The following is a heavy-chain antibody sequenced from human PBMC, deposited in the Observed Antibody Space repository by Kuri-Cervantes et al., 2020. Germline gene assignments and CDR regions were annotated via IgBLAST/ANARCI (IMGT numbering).Heavy chain of an antibody. V-gene: IGHV3-23*01. CDR2: ITGRGDST. J-gene: IGHJ4*02. CDR1: GFIFSTYA. Sequence: GESLKISCAASGFIFSTYAITWVRQAPGKGLQCVSSITGRGDSTYYSDSVKGRFTISRDNSKNTLYLQMNSLRAEDAAVYYCASSGYRFIDYWGQGTLVTVSS. D-gene: IGHD3-22*01. CDR3: ASSGYRFIDY.